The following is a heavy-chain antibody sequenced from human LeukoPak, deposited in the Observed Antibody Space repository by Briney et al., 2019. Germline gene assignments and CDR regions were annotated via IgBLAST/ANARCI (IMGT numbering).Heavy chain of an antibody. D-gene: IGHD3-22*01. V-gene: IGHV2-5*02. CDR3: ARSSDPYDSSGSYPYYFDY. Sequence: SGPTLVNPTQTLTLTCTFSGFSLSTSGVGVAWIRQPPAKALEWLALIYWDDDKRYSPSLKSRLTITKDTSKKQVVLTMTNMDPVDTATYYCARSSDPYDSSGSYPYYFDYWGQGTLVTVSS. CDR1: GFSLSTSGVG. CDR2: IYWDDDK. J-gene: IGHJ4*02.